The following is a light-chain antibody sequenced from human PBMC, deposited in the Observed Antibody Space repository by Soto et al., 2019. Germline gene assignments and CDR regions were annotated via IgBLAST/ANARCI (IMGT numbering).Light chain of an antibody. CDR2: RNT. J-gene: IGLJ2*01. CDR3: AAWDDSLSGPVV. Sequence: QSVLTQPPSATGTPGQRVTISCSGSSSNIGSNYLYWYQQLPGTAPKLLIYRNTQRPSGVPDRFSGSKSDTSASLAISGLRSEDEADYYCAAWDDSLSGPVVFGGGTNLTVL. CDR1: SSNIGSNY. V-gene: IGLV1-47*01.